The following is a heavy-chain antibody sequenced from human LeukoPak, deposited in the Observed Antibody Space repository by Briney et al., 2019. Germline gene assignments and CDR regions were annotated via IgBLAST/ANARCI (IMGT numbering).Heavy chain of an antibody. Sequence: SVKVSCKASGGTFSSYAISWVRQALGQGLEWMGGIIPIFGTANYAQKFQGRVTITADESTSTAYMELSSLRSEDTAVYYCAPDHYDSTGSSGYWGQGTLVTVSS. J-gene: IGHJ4*02. CDR2: IIPIFGTA. CDR3: APDHYDSTGSSGY. CDR1: GGTFSSYA. V-gene: IGHV1-69*13. D-gene: IGHD3-22*01.